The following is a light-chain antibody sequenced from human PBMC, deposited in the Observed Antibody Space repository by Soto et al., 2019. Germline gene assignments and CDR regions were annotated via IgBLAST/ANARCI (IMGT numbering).Light chain of an antibody. CDR2: GAP. V-gene: IGKV3-20*01. Sequence: EIVLTQSPGTLSLSPGERATLSCRASQSVSSSYLAWYQQKPGQAPRLLIYGAPRRATGIPDRFSGSRSGTNLTHTIRILEHEDFAACYCRLDGSSPLMPFGTGTKFDIK. J-gene: IGKJ3*01. CDR1: QSVSSSY. CDR3: RLDGSSPLMP.